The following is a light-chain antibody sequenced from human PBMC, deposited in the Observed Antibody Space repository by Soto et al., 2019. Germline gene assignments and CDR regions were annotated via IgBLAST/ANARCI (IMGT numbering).Light chain of an antibody. CDR1: SSDVGGYNY. Sequence: QSALTQPPSASGSPGQSVTISCTGTSSDVGGYNYVSWYQHHPGKAPKLMIYEVSNRPSGVSNRFSGSKSGNTASLTISGLQAEDEADYYCNSYTSINTLVFGGGTKLTVL. J-gene: IGLJ3*02. CDR2: EVS. CDR3: NSYTSINTLV. V-gene: IGLV2-14*01.